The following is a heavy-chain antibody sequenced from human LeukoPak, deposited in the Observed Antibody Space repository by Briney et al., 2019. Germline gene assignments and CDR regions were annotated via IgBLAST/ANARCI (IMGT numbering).Heavy chain of an antibody. V-gene: IGHV4-59*01. CDR1: GGSISSYY. J-gene: IGHJ4*01. Sequence: PSETLSLTCTVSGGSISSYYWTWIRQSPGKGLEWIGYIFYNGNTIYNPSLKSRVTISVDTSRNQLSLRLTSLSAADTALYYCARVYCSTTSCYAIDYWGRGTLVTVSS. CDR2: IFYNGNT. CDR3: ARVYCSTTSCYAIDY. D-gene: IGHD2-2*01.